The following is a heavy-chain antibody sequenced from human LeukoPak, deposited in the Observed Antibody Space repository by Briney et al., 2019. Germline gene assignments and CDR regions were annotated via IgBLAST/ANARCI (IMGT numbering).Heavy chain of an antibody. CDR3: AKGSHYYDSSGYYPPRFDY. D-gene: IGHD3-22*01. Sequence: GGSLRLSCAASGFTFSSYAMSWVRQAPGKGLEWVSAISGSGGSTYYADSVKGRFTISRDNSKNTLYLQMNSLRAEDTAVYYCAKGSHYYDSSGYYPPRFDYWGQGTLVTVSS. CDR2: ISGSGGST. V-gene: IGHV3-23*01. CDR1: GFTFSSYA. J-gene: IGHJ4*02.